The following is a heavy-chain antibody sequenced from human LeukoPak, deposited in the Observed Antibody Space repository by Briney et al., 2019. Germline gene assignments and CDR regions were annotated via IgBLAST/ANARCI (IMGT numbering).Heavy chain of an antibody. V-gene: IGHV1-18*01. CDR2: ISAYNGNT. Sequence: ASVKVSCKASGYTFTSYGISWVRQAPGQGLEWMGWISAYNGNTNYAQKLQGRVTMTRDTSTSTVYMELSSLRSEDTAVYYCAGATDYWFDPWGQGTLVTVSS. CDR3: AGATDYWFDP. CDR1: GYTFTSYG. D-gene: IGHD2-21*02. J-gene: IGHJ5*02.